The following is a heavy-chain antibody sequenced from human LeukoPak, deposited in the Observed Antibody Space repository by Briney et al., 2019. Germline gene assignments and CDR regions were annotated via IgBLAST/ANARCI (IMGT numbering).Heavy chain of an antibody. J-gene: IGHJ4*02. V-gene: IGHV3-21*01. CDR1: GFTFSSYS. CDR3: ASFRYYDSSGYYSPFFGY. Sequence: GGSLRLSCAASGFTFSSYSINWVRQAPGKGLEWVSCVSSTSSFIYYADSVKGRFTISRDNAKNSLYLQMNSLRAEDTAVYYCASFRYYDSSGYYSPFFGYWGREPWSPSPQ. CDR2: VSSTSSFI. D-gene: IGHD3-22*01.